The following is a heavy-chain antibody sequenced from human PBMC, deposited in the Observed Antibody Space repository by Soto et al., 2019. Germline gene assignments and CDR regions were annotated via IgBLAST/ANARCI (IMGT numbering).Heavy chain of an antibody. CDR2: INPNSGGT. CDR3: AREPATAQTEGVDF. Sequence: GDAVQVSCKASGYTFSDYYIHWVRQAPGQGLEWMGWINPNSGGTKYAPKFQGGVTMTRDTSITTAYMELSRLRSGDTAVYYCAREPATAQTEGVDFWGQGTLVTVSS. V-gene: IGHV1-2*02. J-gene: IGHJ4*02. D-gene: IGHD1-1*01. CDR1: GYTFSDYY.